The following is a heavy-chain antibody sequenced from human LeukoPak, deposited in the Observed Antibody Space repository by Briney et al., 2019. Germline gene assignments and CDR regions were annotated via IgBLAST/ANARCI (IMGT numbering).Heavy chain of an antibody. CDR3: ARVPSSIVAGHFDY. V-gene: IGHV4-39*01. J-gene: IGHJ4*02. D-gene: IGHD6-6*01. CDR2: VYYSGST. CDR1: GGSISSSSYL. Sequence: SETLSLTCTVSGGSISSSSYLWAWIRQPQGKGLEWIGSVYYSGSTYYKPSLKSRVTIDVDTSNNQFFLTLRSVTAADTAVYYCARVPSSIVAGHFDYWGQGTLVAVSS.